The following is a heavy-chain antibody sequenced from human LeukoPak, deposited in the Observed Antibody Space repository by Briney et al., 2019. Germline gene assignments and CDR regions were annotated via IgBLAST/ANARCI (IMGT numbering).Heavy chain of an antibody. CDR3: ARLGLVVASDY. CDR2: ISSSNNYI. CDR1: GFTFSSYS. J-gene: IGHJ4*02. D-gene: IGHD3-22*01. V-gene: IGHV3-21*01. Sequence: GGSLRLSCAASGFTFSSYSMNWVRQAPGKGLEWVSSISSSNNYIYYADSVKGRFTISRDSAKNSLYLQMNSLRAEDTAVYYCARLGLVVASDYWGQGTLVTVSS.